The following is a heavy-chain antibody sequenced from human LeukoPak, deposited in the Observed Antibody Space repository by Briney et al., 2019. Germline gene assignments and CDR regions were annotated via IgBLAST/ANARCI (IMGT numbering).Heavy chain of an antibody. J-gene: IGHJ4*02. Sequence: SETLSLTCAVSGYSISSGYYWGWIRQPPGKGLEWIGSIYHSGSTYYNPSLKSRVTISVDTSKNQFSLKLSSVTAADTAVYYCARGIHDYGDFFDYWGQGTLVTVSS. V-gene: IGHV4-38-2*01. CDR3: ARGIHDYGDFFDY. CDR2: IYHSGST. CDR1: GYSISSGYY. D-gene: IGHD4-17*01.